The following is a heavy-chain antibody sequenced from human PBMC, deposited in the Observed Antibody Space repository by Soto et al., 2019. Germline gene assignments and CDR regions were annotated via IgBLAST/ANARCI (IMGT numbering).Heavy chain of an antibody. CDR3: AREQDSSSSGGDRNYYYYYGMDV. Sequence: VASVKVSCKASGGTFSSYAISWVRQAPGQGLEWMGGIIPIFGTANYAQKFQGRVTITADESTSTAYMELSSLRSEDTAVYYCAREQDSSSSGGDRNYYYYYGMDVWGQGTTVTVSS. D-gene: IGHD6-6*01. V-gene: IGHV1-69*13. CDR1: GGTFSSYA. J-gene: IGHJ6*02. CDR2: IIPIFGTA.